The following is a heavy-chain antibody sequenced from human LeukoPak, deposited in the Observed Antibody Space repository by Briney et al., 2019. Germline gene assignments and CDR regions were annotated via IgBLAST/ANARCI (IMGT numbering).Heavy chain of an antibody. CDR1: GYTFTGYY. J-gene: IGHJ4*02. CDR3: ARGRSSSGSFDY. V-gene: IGHV1-2*06. D-gene: IGHD6-6*01. CDR2: INPNSGGT. Sequence: ASVKVSCKASGYTFTGYYMHWVRQAPGQGLEWMGRINPNSGGTNYAQKFQGRVTMTRDTSISTAYMELSRLRSDDTAVYYCARGRSSSGSFDYWGQGTLVTVSS.